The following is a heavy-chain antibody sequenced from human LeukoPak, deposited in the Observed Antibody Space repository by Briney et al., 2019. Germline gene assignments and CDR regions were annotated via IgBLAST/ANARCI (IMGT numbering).Heavy chain of an antibody. V-gene: IGHV4-59*03. J-gene: IGHJ5*02. D-gene: IGHD2-2*01. CDR2: IYYSGSP. CDR1: GGSISSYY. CDR3: AGSTWGYQLLFWFDP. Sequence: SETLSLPCTVPGGSISSYYWSWIRQPPGKGLGLVGTIYYSGSPNYNPCLQGGVTIPLQTSKNQYALKLSSVTAADTAVYYCAGSTWGYQLLFWFDPWGQGTLVTVSS.